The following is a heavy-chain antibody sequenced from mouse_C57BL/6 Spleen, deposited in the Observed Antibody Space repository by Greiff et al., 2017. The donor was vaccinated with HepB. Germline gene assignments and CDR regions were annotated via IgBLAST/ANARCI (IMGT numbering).Heavy chain of an antibody. D-gene: IGHD1-2*01. CDR2: ISSGSSTI. J-gene: IGHJ4*01. CDR3: ARSITTLYYYAMDY. CDR1: GFTFSDYG. V-gene: IGHV5-17*01. Sequence: EVMLVESGGGLVKPGGSLKLSCAASGFTFSDYGMHWVRQAPEKGLEWVAYISSGSSTIYYADTVKGRFTISRDNAKNTLFLQMTSLRSEDTAMYYCARSITTLYYYAMDYWGQGTSVTVSS.